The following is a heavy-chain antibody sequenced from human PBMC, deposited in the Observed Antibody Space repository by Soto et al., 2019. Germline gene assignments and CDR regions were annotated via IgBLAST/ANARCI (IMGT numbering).Heavy chain of an antibody. V-gene: IGHV3-21*01. CDR1: GFTFSNYN. CDR2: ISSSSSYI. Sequence: GGSLRLSCAASGFTFSNYNMNWVRQAPGKGLEWVSFISSSSSYIYYADSVKGRFTISRDNAKNSLYLQMNSLRAEDTAVYYCARDFYDSSGYYFGYCFDYWGQGTLVTVSS. D-gene: IGHD3-22*01. J-gene: IGHJ4*02. CDR3: ARDFYDSSGYYFGYCFDY.